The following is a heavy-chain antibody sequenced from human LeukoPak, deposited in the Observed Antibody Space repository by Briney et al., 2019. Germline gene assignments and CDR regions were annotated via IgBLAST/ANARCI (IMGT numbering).Heavy chain of an antibody. Sequence: PGGSLRLSCAASGFTFSSYGMSWVRQAPGKGLEWVSAISGSGGSTYYADSVKGRFTISRDNPKNTLYLQMNSLRAEDTAAYYCAKVSRYGDYVDYWGQGTLVTVSS. J-gene: IGHJ4*02. V-gene: IGHV3-23*01. D-gene: IGHD4-17*01. CDR1: GFTFSSYG. CDR3: AKVSRYGDYVDY. CDR2: ISGSGGST.